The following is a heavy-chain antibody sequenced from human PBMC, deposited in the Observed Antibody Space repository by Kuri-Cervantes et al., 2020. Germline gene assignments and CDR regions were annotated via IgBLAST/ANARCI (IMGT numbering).Heavy chain of an antibody. CDR1: GFTFSSYS. Sequence: GGSLRLSCAASGFTFSSYSMNWVRQAPGKGLEWVSSISSSSSYIYYADSVKGRFTISRDNSKNTLYLQMNSLRAEDTAVYYCARESRDSGSSPALGYWGQGTLVTVSS. CDR3: ARESRDSGSSPALGY. J-gene: IGHJ4*02. D-gene: IGHD1-26*01. CDR2: ISSSSSYI. V-gene: IGHV3-21*01.